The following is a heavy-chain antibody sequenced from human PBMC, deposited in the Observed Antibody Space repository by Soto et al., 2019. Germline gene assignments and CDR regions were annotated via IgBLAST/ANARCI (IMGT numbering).Heavy chain of an antibody. CDR2: VNHDGTAQ. V-gene: IGHV3-7*03. CDR3: GGGSGWFMDY. Sequence: GGSLRLSCGASGFIFSSYWLTWGRQAPGRGLEWVANVNHDGTAQYYADSVKRRFTISRDNTKNSVFRQMNSIRAEDTALYYCGGGSGWFMDYWGPGILVTVSS. J-gene: IGHJ4*02. D-gene: IGHD6-19*01. CDR1: GFIFSSYW.